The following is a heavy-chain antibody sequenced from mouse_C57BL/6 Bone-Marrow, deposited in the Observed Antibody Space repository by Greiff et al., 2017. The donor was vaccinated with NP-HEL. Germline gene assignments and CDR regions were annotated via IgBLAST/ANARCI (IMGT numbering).Heavy chain of an antibody. CDR2: INPCSSYT. CDR3: ALTGYWYFDV. CDR1: GYTFTSYW. V-gene: IGHV1-7*01. D-gene: IGHD4-1*01. J-gene: IGHJ1*03. Sequence: QVQLQQSGAELAKPGASVKLSCKASGYTFTSYWMHWVKQRPGQGLEWIGYINPCSSYTNYNQKFKDKATLTADKSSSTAYMQLSSLTYEDAAVYYCALTGYWYFDVWGTGTTGTVSS.